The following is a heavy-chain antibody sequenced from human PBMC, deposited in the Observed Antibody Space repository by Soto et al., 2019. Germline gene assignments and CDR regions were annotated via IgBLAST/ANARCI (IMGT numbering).Heavy chain of an antibody. D-gene: IGHD6-13*01. V-gene: IGHV1-69*13. CDR3: ARQVYSSTFDY. CDR1: GCTFSSYA. CDR2: IIPIFGTA. J-gene: IGHJ4*02. Sequence: SVKVSCKASGCTFSSYAISCVRQAPGQVLEWMGGIIPIFGTANYAQKFQGRVTITADESTSTAYMELSSLRSEDTAVYYCARQVYSSTFDYWGQGTLVTVSS.